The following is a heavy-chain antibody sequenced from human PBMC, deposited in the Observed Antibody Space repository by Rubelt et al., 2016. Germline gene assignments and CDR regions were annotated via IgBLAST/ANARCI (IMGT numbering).Heavy chain of an antibody. J-gene: IGHJ3*02. V-gene: IGHV1-18*01. CDR1: GYTFTSYG. D-gene: IGHD5-24*01. CDR3: ARRDGYNWDDAFDI. CDR2: ISAYNGNT. Sequence: QVQLVQSGAEVKKPGASVKVSCKASGYTFTSYGISWVRQAPGQGLEWMGWISAYNGNTNYAQKLKGRFTMTTDTSTSTAYMEPRSLRSDDTAVYYCARRDGYNWDDAFDIWGQGTMVTVSS.